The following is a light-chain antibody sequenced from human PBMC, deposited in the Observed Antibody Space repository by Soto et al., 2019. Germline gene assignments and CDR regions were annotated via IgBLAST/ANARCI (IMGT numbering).Light chain of an antibody. CDR3: QQYNDYRWT. V-gene: IGKV1-5*01. CDR2: DAS. Sequence: DIQMTQSPSTLSASVGDRVTIPCRASQSISGWLVWYQQKPGKAPKLLIYDASSLESGVPSRFSGSGSGTEFTLTISSLQLDDFATYYCQQYNDYRWTFGQGTKVEI. CDR1: QSISGW. J-gene: IGKJ1*01.